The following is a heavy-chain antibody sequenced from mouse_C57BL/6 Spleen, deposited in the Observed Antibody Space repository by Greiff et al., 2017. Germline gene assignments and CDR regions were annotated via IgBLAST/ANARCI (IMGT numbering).Heavy chain of an antibody. Sequence: VQLKESGAELVRPGASVTLSCKASGYTFTDYEMHWVKQTPVHGLEWIGAIDPETGGTAYNQKFKGKAILTADKSSSTAYMELRSLTSEDSAVYYCTRGGRHKLRDYWGQGTTLTVSS. J-gene: IGHJ2*01. CDR1: GYTFTDYE. D-gene: IGHD3-2*02. CDR3: TRGGRHKLRDY. CDR2: IDPETGGT. V-gene: IGHV1-15*01.